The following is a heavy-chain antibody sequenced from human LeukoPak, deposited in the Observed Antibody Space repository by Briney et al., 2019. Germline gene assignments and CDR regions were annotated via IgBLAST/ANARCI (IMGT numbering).Heavy chain of an antibody. CDR3: ARDRWDSSGYNSDWFDP. CDR1: GFTFSSYS. V-gene: IGHV3-21*01. D-gene: IGHD3-22*01. CDR2: ISSSSSYI. Sequence: GGSLRLSCAASGFTFSSYSMNWVRQAPGKGLEWVSSISSSSSYIYYADSVKGRFTISRDNAKNSLYLQMNSPRAEDTAVYYCARDRWDSSGYNSDWFDPWGQGTLVTVSS. J-gene: IGHJ5*02.